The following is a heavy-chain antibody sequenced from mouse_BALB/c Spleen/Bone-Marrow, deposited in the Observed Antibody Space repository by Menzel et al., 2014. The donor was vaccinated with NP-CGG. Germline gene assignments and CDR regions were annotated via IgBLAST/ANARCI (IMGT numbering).Heavy chain of an antibody. J-gene: IGHJ2*01. CDR1: GYTFTDYT. CDR3: ARGRWYY. D-gene: IGHD2-3*01. Sequence: VQLQQSGPELVKPGASVKISCKASGYTFTDYTIQWVRQSHGKSLEWIGSINPNNGGATYNRKFKGMATLTIHKSSSTTYMELRSLTSVDSAVYYCARGRWYYWGQGTTLTVSS. V-gene: IGHV1-22*01. CDR2: INPNNGGA.